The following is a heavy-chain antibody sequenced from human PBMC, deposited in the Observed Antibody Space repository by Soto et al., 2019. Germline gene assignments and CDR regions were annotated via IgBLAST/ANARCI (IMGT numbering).Heavy chain of an antibody. CDR3: ARDLWGYCGTDCYPLDV. D-gene: IGHD2-21*02. V-gene: IGHV4-59*01. CDR1: GGSISSYY. Sequence: TCTVSGGSISSYYWSWIRQPPGKGLEWIGYMYNTGSTVYNPPFKSRVTISVDTSKNQFSLKLNSVTAADTAVYYCARDLWGYCGTDCYPLDVWGQGTTVTVSS. J-gene: IGHJ6*02. CDR2: MYNTGST.